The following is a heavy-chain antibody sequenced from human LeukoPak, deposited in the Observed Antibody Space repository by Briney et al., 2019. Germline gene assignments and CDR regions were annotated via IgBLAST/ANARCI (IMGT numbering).Heavy chain of an antibody. V-gene: IGHV4-59*01. CDR2: IYYSGST. CDR3: TRGSIAYYYMDV. Sequence: ETLSLTCTVSGGSISSYYWSWIRQPPGKGLEWIGNIYYSGSTNYNPSLKSRVTISVDTSKNQFSLKLSSVTAADTAVYYCTRGSIAYYYMDVWGKGTTVTISS. D-gene: IGHD3-22*01. CDR1: GGSISSYY. J-gene: IGHJ6*03.